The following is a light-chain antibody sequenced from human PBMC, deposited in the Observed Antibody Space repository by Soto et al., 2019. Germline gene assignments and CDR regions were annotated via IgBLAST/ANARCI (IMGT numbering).Light chain of an antibody. J-gene: IGKJ1*01. V-gene: IGKV3-15*01. CDR3: QQYNKWPPWT. CDR2: CAS. Sequence: EIVMTQSPATLSVSPGERATLSCRASQSVSSNLAWYQQKPGQAPRLLIYCASTRATGIPARFSGSGSGTEFTLTISSLRSEDFAVYYCQQYNKWPPWTFGQGTKVEIK. CDR1: QSVSSN.